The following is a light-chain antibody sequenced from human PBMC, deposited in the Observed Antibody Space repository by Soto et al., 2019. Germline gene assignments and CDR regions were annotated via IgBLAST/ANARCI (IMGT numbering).Light chain of an antibody. J-gene: IGKJ4*01. V-gene: IGKV3-11*01. CDR2: DAS. Sequence: EIVLTQSPATLSLSPGERATLSCSASQRVSRYLAWYQQKPGQAPRLLIYDASNRATGIPARFSGSGSGTDFTLTISSLEPEDFAVYYCQQRSNWPLPFGGATKVEIK. CDR3: QQRSNWPLP. CDR1: QRVSRY.